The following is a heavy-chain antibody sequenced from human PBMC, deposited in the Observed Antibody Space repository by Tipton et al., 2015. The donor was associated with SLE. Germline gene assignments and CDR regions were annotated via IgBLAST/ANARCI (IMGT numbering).Heavy chain of an antibody. CDR1: GGTFSSYA. CDR3: ARLGALGSSGSTAAGDYGMDV. Sequence: QVQLVQSGAEVKKPGSSVKVSCKASGGTFSSYAISWVRQAPGQGLEWMGGIIPIFGTANFAQKFQGRFTITTDESTTTAYMELSSLRSEDTAVYYCARLGALGSSGSTAAGDYGMDVWGQGTTVTVSS. V-gene: IGHV1-69*01. CDR2: IIPIFGTA. D-gene: IGHD3-22*01. J-gene: IGHJ6*02.